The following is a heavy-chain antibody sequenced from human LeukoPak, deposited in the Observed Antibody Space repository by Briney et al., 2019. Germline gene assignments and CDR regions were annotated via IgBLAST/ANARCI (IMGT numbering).Heavy chain of an antibody. J-gene: IGHJ4*02. V-gene: IGHV4-4*07. CDR1: VDSISSYY. CDR2: IYTTGST. Sequence: SETLSLTCSVSVDSISSYYWSWIRQPGEKGLEWIGRIYTTGSTNYNPSLKSRVTISVDTSKNQFSLKLSSVTAADTAVYYCARGGTANHGYWGQGTLVTVSP. CDR3: ARGGTANHGY. D-gene: IGHD5-18*01.